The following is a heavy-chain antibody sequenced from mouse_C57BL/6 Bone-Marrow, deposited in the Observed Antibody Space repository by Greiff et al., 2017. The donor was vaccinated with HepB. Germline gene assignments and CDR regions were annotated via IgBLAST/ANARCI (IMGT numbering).Heavy chain of an antibody. CDR2: IYPGSGST. D-gene: IGHD2-4*01. CDR3: AREGLYYDYDLYFDY. V-gene: IGHV1-55*01. CDR1: GYTFTSYW. Sequence: VKLQQPGAELVKPGASVKMSCKASGYTFTSYWITWVKQRPGQGLEWIGDIYPGSGSTNYNEKFKSKATLTVDTSSSTAYMQLSSLTSEDSAVYYCAREGLYYDYDLYFDYWGQGTTLTVSS. J-gene: IGHJ2*01.